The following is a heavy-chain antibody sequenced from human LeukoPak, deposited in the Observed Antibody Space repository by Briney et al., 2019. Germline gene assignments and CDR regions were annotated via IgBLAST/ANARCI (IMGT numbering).Heavy chain of an antibody. J-gene: IGHJ5*01. CDR1: GFAFSVYA. Sequence: GGSLRLSCAASGFAFSVYAMSWLRQPPGKGLEWVSTINANSGTTSYAASVRGRFTISRDNSKNTLYLQLNTLRADGTATYYCAKPISGGLAVTADWFHPWGQGTLVVVSS. CDR2: INANSGTT. D-gene: IGHD6-19*01. V-gene: IGHV3-23*01. CDR3: AKPISGGLAVTADWFHP.